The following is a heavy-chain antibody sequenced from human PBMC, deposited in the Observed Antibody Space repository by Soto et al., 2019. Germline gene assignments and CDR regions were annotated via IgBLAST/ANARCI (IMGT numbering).Heavy chain of an antibody. J-gene: IGHJ4*02. CDR1: GFTVSSNY. CDR3: APYEGGYYDSSGYFGH. V-gene: IGHV3-53*01. Sequence: PGGSLRLSCAASGFTVSSNYMSWVPQAPGKGLEWVSVIYSGGSTYYAASVKGRFTISRDNSKNSLYLQMNSLRAEDTAVYYCAPYEGGYYDSSGYFGHWGQGTLVTVSS. D-gene: IGHD3-22*01. CDR2: IYSGGST.